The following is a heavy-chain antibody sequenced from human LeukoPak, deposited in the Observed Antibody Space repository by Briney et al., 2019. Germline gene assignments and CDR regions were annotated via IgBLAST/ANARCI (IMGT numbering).Heavy chain of an antibody. CDR3: ARGRYSYGLDY. Sequence: SETLSLTCAVYGGSFSGYYWSWIRQPPGKGLEWIGEINHSGGTNYNPSLKSRVTISVDTSKNQFSLKLSSVTAADTAVYYCARGRYSYGLDYWGQGTLVTVSS. V-gene: IGHV4-34*01. J-gene: IGHJ4*02. D-gene: IGHD5-18*01. CDR2: INHSGGT. CDR1: GGSFSGYY.